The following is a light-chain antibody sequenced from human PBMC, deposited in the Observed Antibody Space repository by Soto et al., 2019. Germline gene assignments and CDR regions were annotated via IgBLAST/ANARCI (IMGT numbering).Light chain of an antibody. CDR2: SNN. Sequence: QSVLTQPPSASGTPGQRVTISCSGSSSNIGSYTVNWYQQLPGTAPKLLIYSNNQRPSGVPDRFSGSKSGTSVSLAISGLQSEEEADYYCAAWDDSLNGVVFGGGTKLTVL. CDR1: SSNIGSYT. J-gene: IGLJ2*01. V-gene: IGLV1-44*01. CDR3: AAWDDSLNGVV.